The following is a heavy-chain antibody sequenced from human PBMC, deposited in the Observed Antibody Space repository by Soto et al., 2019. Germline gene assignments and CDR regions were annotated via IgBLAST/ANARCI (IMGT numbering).Heavy chain of an antibody. V-gene: IGHV3-23*01. CDR3: AKNPGYYYDSTGYHFDY. Sequence: GGSLRLSCAASGFSFSTYGMHWVRQAPGKGLEWVSAISYGGGTTYYADSVKGRFTISRDNSKNILYLQMNSLRAEDTVVYFCAKNPGYYYDSTGYHFDYWGQGTLVTVSS. D-gene: IGHD3-22*01. CDR2: ISYGGGTT. CDR1: GFSFSTYG. J-gene: IGHJ4*02.